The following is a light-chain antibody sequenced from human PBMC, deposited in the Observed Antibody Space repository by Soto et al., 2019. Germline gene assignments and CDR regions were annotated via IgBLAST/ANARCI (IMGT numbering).Light chain of an antibody. V-gene: IGKV1-9*01. CDR1: QGVSRY. Sequence: DIPLTQSPSFLSASVGDRVAITCRASQGVSRYVAWYQQKPGKPPELLIYAASTLQSGVPPRFSGSASGTEFTLTIDSLQSEDFATYYCQQLNNYPLTFGGGTKVDVK. CDR3: QQLNNYPLT. J-gene: IGKJ4*01. CDR2: AAS.